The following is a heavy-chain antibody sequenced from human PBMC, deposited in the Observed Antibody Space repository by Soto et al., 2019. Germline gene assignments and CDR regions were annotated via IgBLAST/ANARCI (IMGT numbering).Heavy chain of an antibody. V-gene: IGHV3-23*01. CDR2: ISASGGTT. J-gene: IGHJ6*02. CDR1: GFTFRSYA. Sequence: PGGSLRLSCAASGFTFRSYAMNWVRQAAGKGLEWVSAISASGGTTYYADSVKGRFTISRDNSKSTLYLQMNSLRAEDTAVYYCAKDLGNYYYDSSGYSSYGMDVWGQGTTVTVSS. CDR3: AKDLGNYYYDSSGYSSYGMDV. D-gene: IGHD3-22*01.